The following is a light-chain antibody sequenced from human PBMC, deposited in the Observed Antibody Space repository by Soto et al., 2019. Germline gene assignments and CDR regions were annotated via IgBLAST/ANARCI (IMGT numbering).Light chain of an antibody. J-gene: IGLJ3*02. CDR3: SSYTSRFTWV. Sequence: QSLLAEAAWVSGSRGHSISIFCTPTTSDIGGYNYVSWYQQHPSKAPQLMIYEVSNRPSGVSSRFSGSKSGNTASRTSSGLQADDEADYYCSSYTSRFTWVFGGGTKVNVL. V-gene: IGLV2-14*01. CDR1: TSDIGGYNY. CDR2: EVS.